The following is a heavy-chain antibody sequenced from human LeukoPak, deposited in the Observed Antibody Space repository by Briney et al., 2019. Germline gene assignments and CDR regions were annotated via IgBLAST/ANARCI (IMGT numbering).Heavy chain of an antibody. J-gene: IGHJ4*02. Sequence: SQTLSLTCTVSGDSISSGDYYWSWIRQPAGKGLEWIGRISSSGSTNYNPSLKSRVTISVDTSKNQFSLKLSSVTAADTAVYYCARDVLRYFDWFSGQGFDYWGQGTLVTVSS. CDR1: GDSISSGDYY. CDR2: ISSSGST. CDR3: ARDVLRYFDWFSGQGFDY. V-gene: IGHV4-61*02. D-gene: IGHD3-9*01.